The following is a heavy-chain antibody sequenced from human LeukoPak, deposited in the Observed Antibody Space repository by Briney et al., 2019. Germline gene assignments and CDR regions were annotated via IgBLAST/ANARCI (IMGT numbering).Heavy chain of an antibody. Sequence: GGALRLSCSASGFTFSSYCMHWVRQAPGQGLEGGADISYDGSNKYYEDSVKGRFTISRDNSKNTLYLQMNGLRAEDTAVYYCASHYYDSSGYPRVDYWGQGTLVTVSS. CDR3: ASHYYDSSGYPRVDY. CDR1: GFTFSSYC. CDR2: ISYDGSNK. D-gene: IGHD3-22*01. J-gene: IGHJ4*02. V-gene: IGHV3-30*03.